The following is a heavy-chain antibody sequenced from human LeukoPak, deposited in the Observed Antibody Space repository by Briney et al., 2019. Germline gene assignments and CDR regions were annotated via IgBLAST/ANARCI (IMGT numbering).Heavy chain of an antibody. Sequence: ASVKVSCKASGYTFTGYYIQWVRQAPGQGLEWMGWINPNSGGTNYAQKFQGRVTMTRDTSISTAYMELSRLRSDDTAVYYCARDFDYVWGSYRYPTNYFDYWGQGTLVTVSS. V-gene: IGHV1-2*02. CDR1: GYTFTGYY. CDR2: INPNSGGT. CDR3: ARDFDYVWGSYRYPTNYFDY. D-gene: IGHD3-16*02. J-gene: IGHJ4*02.